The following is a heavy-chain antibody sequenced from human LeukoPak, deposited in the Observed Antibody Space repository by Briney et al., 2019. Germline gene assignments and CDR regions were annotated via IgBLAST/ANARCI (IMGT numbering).Heavy chain of an antibody. D-gene: IGHD1-26*01. CDR2: IYYSGST. J-gene: IGHJ4*02. Sequence: SETLSLTCTVSGGSISSYYWSWIRQPPGKGLEWIGYIYYSGSTNYNPSLKSRFTISVDTSKNQFSLKLSSVTAADTAVYYCARHGGGRGSYKKYWGQGTLVTVSS. CDR1: GGSISSYY. V-gene: IGHV4-59*08. CDR3: ARHGGGRGSYKKY.